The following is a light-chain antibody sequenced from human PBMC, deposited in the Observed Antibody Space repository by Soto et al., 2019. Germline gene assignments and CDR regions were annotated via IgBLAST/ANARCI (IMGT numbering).Light chain of an antibody. V-gene: IGLV1-47*02. CDR2: TDN. J-gene: IGLJ2*01. Sequence: QSALTQPPSASGAPGQRVTISCSGSSSNIGSDYLYWYQQRPGTAPNLLIYTDNLRPSGVPDRFSGSKSGTSGSLAISGLRSEDEADYYCAAWDESLNSVVFGGGTKVTVL. CDR3: AAWDESLNSVV. CDR1: SSNIGSDY.